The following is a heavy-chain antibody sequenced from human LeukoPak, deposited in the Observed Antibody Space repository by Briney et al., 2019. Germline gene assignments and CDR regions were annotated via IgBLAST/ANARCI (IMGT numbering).Heavy chain of an antibody. V-gene: IGHV4-4*07. CDR3: ARHGYTASHYFLDF. CDR1: SGSINSYY. CDR2: IYTTGKT. D-gene: IGHD3-16*01. Sequence: SETLSLTCTVSSGSINSYYWGWVRQPAGWGLEWIGRIYTTGKTDYNPSLRSRLTMSVDTSKRQFSLNLTSVTAADTAIYFCARHGYTASHYFLDFWSQGTLVTVSS. J-gene: IGHJ4*02.